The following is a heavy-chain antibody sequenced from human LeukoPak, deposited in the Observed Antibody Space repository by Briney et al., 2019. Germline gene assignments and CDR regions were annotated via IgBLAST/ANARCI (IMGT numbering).Heavy chain of an antibody. Sequence: SETLSLTCTVSGGSISSGDYYWSWIRQPPGKGLEWSAYMYYSGSAYYNPSLKSRVTMSADTSKNQLSLKLSSVTAADTAVYYCARPYYYDSRIDPWGQGILVTVSS. CDR3: ARPYYYDSRIDP. CDR2: MYYSGSA. V-gene: IGHV4-30-4*01. D-gene: IGHD3-22*01. J-gene: IGHJ5*02. CDR1: GGSISSGDYY.